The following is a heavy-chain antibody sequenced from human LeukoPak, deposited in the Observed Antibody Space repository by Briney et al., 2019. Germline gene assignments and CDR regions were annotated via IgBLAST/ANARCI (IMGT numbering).Heavy chain of an antibody. D-gene: IGHD3-22*01. J-gene: IGHJ5*02. CDR2: ISWNSGSI. CDR3: AKGGSSGYLNWFDP. V-gene: IGHV3-9*01. CDR1: GFTFDDYA. Sequence: GGSLRLSCAASGFTFDDYAMHWVRQAPGKGLEWVSGISWNSGSIGYADSVKGRFTISRDNAKNSLYLQMNSLRAEDTAVYYCAKGGSSGYLNWFDPWAQGTLVTVSS.